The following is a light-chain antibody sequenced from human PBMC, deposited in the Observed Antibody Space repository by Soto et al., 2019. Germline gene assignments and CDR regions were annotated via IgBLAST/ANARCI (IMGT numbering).Light chain of an antibody. J-gene: IGKJ1*01. CDR3: QQYGSSYPWT. Sequence: ESVLTQSPGTLSVSPGERATLSCRASQSVSSNYLTWYQQKPGQAPRLLIYSTSTRATGIPDRFSGSGSGTDFTLTISRLEPEDSAVYYCQQYGSSYPWTFGQGTKVDIK. CDR1: QSVSSNY. V-gene: IGKV3-20*01. CDR2: STS.